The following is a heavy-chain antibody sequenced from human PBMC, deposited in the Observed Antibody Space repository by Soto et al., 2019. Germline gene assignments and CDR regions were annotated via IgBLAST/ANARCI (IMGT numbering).Heavy chain of an antibody. CDR1: GGCFSGYY. D-gene: IGHD5-18*01. J-gene: IGHJ6*03. CDR2: INHSGST. Sequence: PSETLSLTCAVYGGCFSGYYWSWIRQPPGKGLEWIGEINHSGSTNYNPSLKSRVTISVDTSKNQFSLKLSPVTAADTAVYYCARGSGYSYGYYYYDYYYKDVWGKGTTVTVSS. CDR3: ARGSGYSYGYYYYDYYYKDV. V-gene: IGHV4-34*01.